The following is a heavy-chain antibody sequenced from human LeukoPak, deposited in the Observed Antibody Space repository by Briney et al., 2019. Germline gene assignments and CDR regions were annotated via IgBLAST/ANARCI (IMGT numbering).Heavy chain of an antibody. CDR1: GGSISSSSYY. V-gene: IGHV4-39*07. CDR3: ARETSQKGAHYMDV. J-gene: IGHJ6*03. D-gene: IGHD3-16*01. CDR2: IYYSGST. Sequence: SETLSLTCTVSGGSISSSSYYWGWIRQPPGKGLEWIGSIYYSGSTYYNPSLKSRVTISVATSKNQFSLKLSSVTVADRAGYYCARETSQKGAHYMDVWGKGTTVTISS.